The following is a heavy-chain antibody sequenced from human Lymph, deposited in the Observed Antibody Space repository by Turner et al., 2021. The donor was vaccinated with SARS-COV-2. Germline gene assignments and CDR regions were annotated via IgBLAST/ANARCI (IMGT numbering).Heavy chain of an antibody. D-gene: IGHD3-16*01. Sequence: QVQLVQSGAEVKKPGASVKVSCKVSGSTLTELSMHWVRQAPGQGLEWMGGLDLEDGERSYAQKFQGRVTMTEDTSTDTPYMELSSLRSEDTAVYYCAIGSSKPQWTDLFGYWGQGTLVTVSS. V-gene: IGHV1-24*01. CDR3: AIGSSKPQWTDLFGY. CDR2: LDLEDGER. J-gene: IGHJ4*02. CDR1: GSTLTELS.